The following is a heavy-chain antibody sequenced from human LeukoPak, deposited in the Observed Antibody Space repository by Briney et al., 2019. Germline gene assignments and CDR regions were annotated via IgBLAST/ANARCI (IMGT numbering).Heavy chain of an antibody. CDR2: IYSGGST. V-gene: IGHV3-53*01. CDR3: ARSIYDYVWGSWDY. Sequence: PGGSLRLSCAASGFTVSSNYMNWVRQAPGKGLEWVSVIYSGGSTYYADSVKGRFTISRDNSKNTLYLQMNGLRAEDTAVYYCARSIYDYVWGSWDYWGQGTLVTVSS. J-gene: IGHJ4*02. D-gene: IGHD3-16*01. CDR1: GFTVSSNY.